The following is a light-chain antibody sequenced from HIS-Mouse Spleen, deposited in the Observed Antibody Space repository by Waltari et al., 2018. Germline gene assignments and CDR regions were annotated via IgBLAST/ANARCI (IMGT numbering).Light chain of an antibody. V-gene: IGLV2-23*01. CDR1: SSDVGSYNL. CDR3: CSYAGSSTWV. J-gene: IGLJ3*02. CDR2: EGS. Sequence: QSALTQPASVSWSPGQSITISSTSTSSDVGSYNLVPWYQQHPGKAPKLMIYEGSKRPSGVSNRFSGSKSGNTASLTISGLQAEDEADYYCCSYAGSSTWVFGGGTKLTVL.